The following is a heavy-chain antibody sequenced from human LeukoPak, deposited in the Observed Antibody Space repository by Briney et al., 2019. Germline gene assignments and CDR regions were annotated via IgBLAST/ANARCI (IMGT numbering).Heavy chain of an antibody. D-gene: IGHD3-9*01. CDR1: GYTFIGYY. CDR3: ARADILTGFYYYGMDV. V-gene: IGHV1-2*02. J-gene: IGHJ6*02. Sequence: ASVKVSFKASGYTFIGYYINWVRQAPGQGLEWMGWINPKSGGTNYERKFQGRVTMSRDTSTSTAYMDLSRLQSDDTAVYFCARADILTGFYYYGMDVWGQGTTVTVSS. CDR2: INPKSGGT.